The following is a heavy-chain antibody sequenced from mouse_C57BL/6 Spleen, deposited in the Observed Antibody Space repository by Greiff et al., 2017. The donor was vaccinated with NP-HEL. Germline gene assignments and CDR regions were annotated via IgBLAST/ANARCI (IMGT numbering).Heavy chain of an antibody. CDR3: ARPGYLITNYYAMDY. J-gene: IGHJ4*01. V-gene: IGHV5-17*01. D-gene: IGHD2-4*01. CDR2: ISSGSSTI. Sequence: EVQRVESGGGLVKPGGSLKLSCAASGFTFSDYGMHWVRQAPEKGLEWVAYISSGSSTIYYADTVKGRFTISRDNAKNTLFLQMTSLRSEDTAMYYCARPGYLITNYYAMDYWGQGTSVTVSS. CDR1: GFTFSDYG.